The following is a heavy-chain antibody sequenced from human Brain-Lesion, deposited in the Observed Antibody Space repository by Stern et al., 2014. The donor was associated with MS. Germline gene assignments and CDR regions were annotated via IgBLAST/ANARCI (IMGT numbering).Heavy chain of an antibody. J-gene: IGHJ6*02. V-gene: IGHV4-61*02. CDR3: ARGRVVPGFQYYATDV. CDR2: IFNSGST. Sequence: QLQLQESGPGLVKPSQTLSLSCTVSGGSISSGGYYWSWIRQPAGKGLEWIGRIFNSGSTSDNPSLKSRVTISIDTSKNQFSLRLNSMTAADTAVYYCARGRVVPGFQYYATDVWGQGTTVIVSS. D-gene: IGHD2-2*01. CDR1: GGSISSGGYY.